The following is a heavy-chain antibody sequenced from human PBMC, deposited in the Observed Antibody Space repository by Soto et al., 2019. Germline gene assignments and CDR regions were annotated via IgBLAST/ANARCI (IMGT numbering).Heavy chain of an antibody. CDR3: ARTNDYNWGINWVDY. D-gene: IGHD4-4*01. CDR2: IKQKGSEK. J-gene: IGHJ4*02. CDR1: GFTFSTYW. Sequence: GGSLRLSCAASGFTFSTYWMSWVRQAPGKGLEWVASIKQKGSEKWYVDSVKGRFTISRDNAKNTLYLQMNSLRAEDTAVYYCARTNDYNWGINWVDYWGQGNLVTFSS. V-gene: IGHV3-7*05.